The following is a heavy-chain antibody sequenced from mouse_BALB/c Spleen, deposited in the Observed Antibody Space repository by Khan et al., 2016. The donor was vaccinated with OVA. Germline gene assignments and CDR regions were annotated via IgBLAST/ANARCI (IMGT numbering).Heavy chain of an antibody. CDR2: ISYSSST. V-gene: IGHV3-2*02. CDR1: GYSITSGYG. CDR3: ARTARIKY. J-gene: IGHJ2*01. Sequence: VQLQQSGLGLVKPSQSLSLTCTVTGYSITSGYGWNWIRQFPGNKLEWMGYISYSSSTNYNPSLKSRISITRDTSKNQFFLQLNSVTTEDTATYYCARTARIKYWGQGTTLTVSS. D-gene: IGHD1-2*01.